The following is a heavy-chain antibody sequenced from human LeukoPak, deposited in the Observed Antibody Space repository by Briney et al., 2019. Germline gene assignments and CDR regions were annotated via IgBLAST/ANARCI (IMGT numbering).Heavy chain of an antibody. V-gene: IGHV1-8*01. CDR3: AAKQVMITFGGVSDY. D-gene: IGHD3-16*01. CDR1: GYTFTSYD. CDR2: MNPNSGNT. Sequence: ASVKASCKASGYTFTSYDINWVRQATGQGLEWMGWMNPNSGNTGYAQKFQGRVTMTRNTSISTAYMELSSLRSEDTAVYYCAAKQVMITFGGVSDYWGQGTLVTVSS. J-gene: IGHJ4*02.